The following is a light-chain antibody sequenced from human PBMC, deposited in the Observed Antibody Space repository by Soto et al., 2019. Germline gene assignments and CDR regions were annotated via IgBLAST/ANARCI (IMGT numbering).Light chain of an antibody. CDR1: STDVGGYDY. CDR2: AVN. J-gene: IGLJ1*01. Sequence: QSVLTEPPSASGSLGQSITISCTGTSTDVGGYDYLSSHQQHPRKAPKLIIYAVNKWPSGVPDRFFGSKSGYTASLTLSGLRAEDEADYYCSSYSGSNHFVFGAGTKVTVL. V-gene: IGLV2-8*01. CDR3: SSYSGSNHFV.